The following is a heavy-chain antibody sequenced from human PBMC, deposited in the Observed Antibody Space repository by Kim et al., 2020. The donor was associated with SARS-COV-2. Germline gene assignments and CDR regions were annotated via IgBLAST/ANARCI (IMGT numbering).Heavy chain of an antibody. CDR3: SRGSAGHSRWRHY. CDR2: IRSKTYGGTT. CDR1: GFTFGDYA. Sequence: GGSLRLSCTASGFTFGDYAMNWFRQAPGKGLEWVGFIRSKTYGGTTQYSASVKGRFTISRDNSKSIAYLQMESLKTEGTAEYYCSRGSAGHSRWRHYWGQGILVTVSS. D-gene: IGHD3-16*01. J-gene: IGHJ4*02. V-gene: IGHV3-49*03.